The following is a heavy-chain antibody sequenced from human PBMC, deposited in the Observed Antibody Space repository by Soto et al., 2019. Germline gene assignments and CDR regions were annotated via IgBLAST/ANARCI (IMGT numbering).Heavy chain of an antibody. D-gene: IGHD5-12*01. CDR1: GFTIDDYA. Sequence: GGSMRVSCAASGFTIDDYAMHWVRQAPGKGMEWVSGISWNSGSIGYADSVKGRFTISRDNAKNSLYLQMNSLRAEDTALYYCAKGSGYARAYYYYYMDVWGKGTTVTVSS. V-gene: IGHV3-9*01. CDR3: AKGSGYARAYYYYYMDV. CDR2: ISWNSGSI. J-gene: IGHJ6*03.